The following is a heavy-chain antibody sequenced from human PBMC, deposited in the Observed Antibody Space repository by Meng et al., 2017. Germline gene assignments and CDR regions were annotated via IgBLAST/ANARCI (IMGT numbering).Heavy chain of an antibody. V-gene: IGHV3-11*01. D-gene: IGHD5-12*01. CDR3: ARDSVPIGGYSGYDSENYYDY. CDR1: GFTFRDYY. Sequence: GESLKISCAASGFTFRDYYMSWIRQAPGKGLEWVSYISSSGSTIYYADSVKGRFTISRDNAKNSLYLQMNSLRAEDTAVYYCARDSVPIGGYSGYDSENYYDYWGQGTLVTVSS. J-gene: IGHJ4*02. CDR2: ISSSGSTI.